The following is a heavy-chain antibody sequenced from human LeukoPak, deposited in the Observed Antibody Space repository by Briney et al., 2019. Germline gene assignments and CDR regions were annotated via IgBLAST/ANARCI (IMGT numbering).Heavy chain of an antibody. CDR1: GFTFSRYN. Sequence: PGGSLRLSCAASGFTFSRYNMTWVREAPGKELEWVSSISSGSSYIYYADSVKGRFTISRDNAKNSLYLQMNSLRAEDTAVYYCAKGSTSNWYSVEYWGQGTLVTVSS. CDR2: ISSGSSYI. CDR3: AKGSTSNWYSVEY. J-gene: IGHJ4*02. V-gene: IGHV3-21*04. D-gene: IGHD6-13*01.